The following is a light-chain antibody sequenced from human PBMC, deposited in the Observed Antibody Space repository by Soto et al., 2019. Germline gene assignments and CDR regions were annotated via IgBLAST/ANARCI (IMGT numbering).Light chain of an antibody. CDR2: DAS. V-gene: IGKV3-11*01. CDR1: QSVSSY. CDR3: QQHSNWPMYT. J-gene: IGKJ2*01. Sequence: EIVLTQSPATLSLSPGERATLSCRASQSVSSYLAWYQQKPGQAPRLLIYDASNRATGIPSRFSGSGSGTDFTLTISSLEPEDVAVYYCQQHSNWPMYTFGQGTKLEIK.